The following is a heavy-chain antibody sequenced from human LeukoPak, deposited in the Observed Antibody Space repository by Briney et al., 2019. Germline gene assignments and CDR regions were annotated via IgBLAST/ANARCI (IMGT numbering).Heavy chain of an antibody. CDR1: GFTFSSYA. J-gene: IGHJ4*02. D-gene: IGHD3-9*01. CDR3: AKAEGYDILTGLDY. V-gene: IGHV3-23*01. CDR2: ISGSGGST. Sequence: QPGGSLRLSCAASGFTFSSYAMSWVRQAPGKGLEWVSAISGSGGSTYYADSVKGRVTISRDNSKNTLYLQMNSLRTEDTAVYYCAKAEGYDILTGLDYWGQGTLVTVSS.